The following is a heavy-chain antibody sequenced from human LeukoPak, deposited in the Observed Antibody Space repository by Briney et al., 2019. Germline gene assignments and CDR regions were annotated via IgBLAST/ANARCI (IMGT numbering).Heavy chain of an antibody. Sequence: ASVKVSCKTSGYTFTGYYIQWVRQAPGQGLEWMGWINPNSGGASYVQKFQGRVTMTSDTSISTAYMELSSLRSDDTAVYYCARYSRNYYNSRGARDEAFDIWGQGTMVSVSS. V-gene: IGHV1-2*02. J-gene: IGHJ3*02. D-gene: IGHD3-22*01. CDR1: GYTFTGYY. CDR3: ARYSRNYYNSRGARDEAFDI. CDR2: INPNSGGA.